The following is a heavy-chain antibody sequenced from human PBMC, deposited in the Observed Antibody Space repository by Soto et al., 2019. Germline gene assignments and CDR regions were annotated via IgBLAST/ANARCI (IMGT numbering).Heavy chain of an antibody. J-gene: IGHJ1*01. Sequence: SGPTLVNPTQTLTLTCTFSGFSLSTSGVGVGWIRQPPGKALEWLALIYWDDDKRYSPSLKSRLTITKDTSKNQVVLTMTNMDPVDTARYYCAHIDRRLYSSSWYKYFQHWGQGTLVTVSS. D-gene: IGHD6-13*01. CDR1: GFSLSTSGVG. V-gene: IGHV2-5*02. CDR3: AHIDRRLYSSSWYKYFQH. CDR2: IYWDDDK.